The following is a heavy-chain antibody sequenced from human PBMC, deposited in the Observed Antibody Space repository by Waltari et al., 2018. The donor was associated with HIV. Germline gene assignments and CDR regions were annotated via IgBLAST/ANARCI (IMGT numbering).Heavy chain of an antibody. J-gene: IGHJ4*02. CDR3: ARRQHTGTYSRGFDS. D-gene: IGHD1-26*01. Sequence: QVQLQESGPGQVEPSGTLSLTCAVSGGSINNGNYYWNWIRQPAGKRLEWIGHLYFSGDTHYNPSLKSRVTISVDTSKNQFSLKLISVTAADTAVYYCARRQHTGTYSRGFDSWGQGALVTVSS. CDR2: LYFSGDT. V-gene: IGHV4-61*02. CDR1: GGSINNGNYY.